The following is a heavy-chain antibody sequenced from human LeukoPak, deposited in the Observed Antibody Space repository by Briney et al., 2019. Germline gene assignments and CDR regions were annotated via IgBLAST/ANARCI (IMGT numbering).Heavy chain of an antibody. V-gene: IGHV1-69*13. D-gene: IGHD5-18*01. J-gene: IGHJ4*02. Sequence: ASVKVSCKASGGTFSSYAISWVRQAPGQGLEWMGGIIPIFGTANYAQKFQGRVTITADESTSTAYMELSSLRSEDTAVYYCARDPKQLWSFDYWGQGTLVTVSS. CDR1: GGTFSSYA. CDR2: IIPIFGTA. CDR3: ARDPKQLWSFDY.